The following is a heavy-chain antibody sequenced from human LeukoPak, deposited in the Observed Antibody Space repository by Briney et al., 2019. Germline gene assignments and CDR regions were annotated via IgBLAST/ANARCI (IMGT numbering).Heavy chain of an antibody. CDR2: IKQDGSEK. Sequence: PGGSLRLSCAASGFTFSSYWMSWVRQAPGKGLEWVANIKQDGSEKSYVDSVKGRFTISRDNAKNSLYLQMSSLRAEDTAVYYCARDGTAAGLYFDLWGRGTLVTVSS. D-gene: IGHD6-13*01. J-gene: IGHJ4*01. CDR3: ARDGTAAGLYFDL. CDR1: GFTFSSYW. V-gene: IGHV3-7*01.